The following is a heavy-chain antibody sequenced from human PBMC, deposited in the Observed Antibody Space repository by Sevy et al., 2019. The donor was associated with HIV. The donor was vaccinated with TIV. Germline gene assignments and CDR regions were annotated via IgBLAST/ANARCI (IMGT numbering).Heavy chain of an antibody. J-gene: IGHJ3*02. CDR3: ARRRSLAGAFDI. Sequence: GGSLRLSCAASGFTFSSYAMSWVRQAPGKGLEWVSAISGSGGSTYYADSVKGRFTISRDNSKNTLYLQMNSLRAEDRAVYYCARRRSLAGAFDIWGQGTMVTVSS. D-gene: IGHD6-25*01. CDR2: ISGSGGST. V-gene: IGHV3-23*01. CDR1: GFTFSSYA.